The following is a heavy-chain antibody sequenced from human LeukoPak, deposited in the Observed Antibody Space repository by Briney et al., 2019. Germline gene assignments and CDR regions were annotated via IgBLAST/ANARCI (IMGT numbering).Heavy chain of an antibody. V-gene: IGHV4-4*08. CDR3: ASRPVDTWVDALDI. CDR1: GGTISNYY. D-gene: IGHD2-21*01. J-gene: IGHJ3*02. Sequence: SETLSLSCTASGGTISNYYRSWIRQAPGKGLEWVSSIYCSGSTNYSASLKSRVTISVDTSKNQLFLKMSSVIAADTAVYYCASRPVDTWVDALDIWGQGPMVNVSS. CDR2: IYCSGST.